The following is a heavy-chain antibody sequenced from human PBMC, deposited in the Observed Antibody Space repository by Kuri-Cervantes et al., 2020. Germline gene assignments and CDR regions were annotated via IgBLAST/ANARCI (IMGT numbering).Heavy chain of an antibody. D-gene: IGHD3-10*01. CDR1: GFSFRNYG. Sequence: GGSLRLSCAASGFSFRNYGIHWVRQAPGKGLEWVAVISYDGVNKYYADSVKGRFTISRDNSKNTLYLQMNSLRAEDTAVYYCAKDGPLWFGEQGYYYYGMDVWGQGTTVTVSS. CDR2: ISYDGVNK. J-gene: IGHJ6*02. CDR3: AKDGPLWFGEQGYYYYGMDV. V-gene: IGHV3-30*18.